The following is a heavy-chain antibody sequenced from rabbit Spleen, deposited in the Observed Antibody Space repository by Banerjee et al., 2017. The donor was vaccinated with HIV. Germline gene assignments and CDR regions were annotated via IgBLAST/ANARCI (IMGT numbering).Heavy chain of an antibody. J-gene: IGHJ4*01. Sequence: LVESGGGLVKPGASLTLTCTASGFSFSSTYDMCWVRQAPGKGLEWVACAYAGSSGSTYSATWAKGRFTISKSSSTTVTLQMTSLTAADTATYFCARGSATMTMVITGYYFNLWGQGTLVTVS. CDR2: AYAGSSGST. CDR1: GFSFSSTYD. CDR3: ARGSATMTMVITGYYFNL. V-gene: IGHV1S40*01. D-gene: IGHD2-1*01.